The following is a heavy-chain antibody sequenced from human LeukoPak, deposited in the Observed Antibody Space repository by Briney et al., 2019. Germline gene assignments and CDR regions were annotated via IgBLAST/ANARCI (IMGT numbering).Heavy chain of an antibody. CDR3: AKGIAAADKVLAFDI. CDR2: IRYDGSNK. V-gene: IGHV3-30*02. CDR1: GFTFSSYG. J-gene: IGHJ3*02. Sequence: PGGSLRLSCAASGFTFSSYGMHWVRQAPGKGLEWVAFIRYDGSNKYYADSVKGRFTISRDNSKNTLYLQMNSLRAEDTAVYYCAKGIAAADKVLAFDIWGQGTMVTVSS. D-gene: IGHD6-13*01.